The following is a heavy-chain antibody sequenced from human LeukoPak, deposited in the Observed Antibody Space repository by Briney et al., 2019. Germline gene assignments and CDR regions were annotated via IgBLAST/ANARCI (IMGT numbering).Heavy chain of an antibody. CDR1: GFTFSSCA. CDR2: ISSDGTNT. J-gene: IGHJ4*02. D-gene: IGHD3-16*02. V-gene: IGHV3-30*04. CDR3: ASLVPYDYVWGSYRKAYYFDY. Sequence: GGSLRLSCVASGFTFSSCAFHWVRQAPGKGLEWLAVISSDGTNTYADSVKGRFTISRDNAKNSLYLQMNSLRAEDTAVYYCASLVPYDYVWGSYRKAYYFDYWGQGTLVTVSS.